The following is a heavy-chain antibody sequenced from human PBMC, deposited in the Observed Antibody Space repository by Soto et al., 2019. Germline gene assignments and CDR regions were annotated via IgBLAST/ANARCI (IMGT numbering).Heavy chain of an antibody. J-gene: IGHJ3*02. V-gene: IGHV1-18*01. CDR2: INPHNGDT. CDR1: GYSFNSYG. D-gene: IGHD2-2*01. CDR3: ARGCSPGRSTTCYAGIPAFDI. Sequence: QVQLVQSGVEVKKPGASVKVSCKVSGYSFNSYGINWVRQAPGQGLEWMGWINPHNGDTKYAQNFQGRVTVTTDTSTSTVYMELRSLRSDDTAVYYCARGCSPGRSTTCYAGIPAFDIWGQGTMVTVSS.